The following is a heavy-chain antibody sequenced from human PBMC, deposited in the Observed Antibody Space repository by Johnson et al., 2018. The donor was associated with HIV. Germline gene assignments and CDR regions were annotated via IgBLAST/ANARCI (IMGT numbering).Heavy chain of an antibody. D-gene: IGHD6-19*01. V-gene: IGHV3-20*04. Sequence: VQLVESGGGVARPGGSLRLSCETSRFTFDDYAMHWVRQAPGKGLEWVSRSNSDGSITNYADSVKGRFTISRDKAKNTLYLQMNSRRPEDSALYYCARSGAGAAFDIWGRGTRVTVSS. CDR3: ARSGAGAAFDI. CDR2: SNSDGSIT. J-gene: IGHJ3*02. CDR1: RFTFDDYA.